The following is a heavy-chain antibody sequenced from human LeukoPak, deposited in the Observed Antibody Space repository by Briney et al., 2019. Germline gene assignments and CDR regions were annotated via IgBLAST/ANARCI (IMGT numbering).Heavy chain of an antibody. D-gene: IGHD6-6*01. CDR1: GDSISSYY. CDR2: IYTSGGT. Sequence: SETLSLTCTVTGDSISSYYWSWIRQPPGKGLEWIGYIYTSGGTNYIPSLKGRVTISIDTSKNQFSLKLSSVTAADSAVYYCARLTRLSTSPDRYYLDYWGQGTLVTVSS. V-gene: IGHV4-4*09. J-gene: IGHJ4*02. CDR3: ARLTRLSTSPDRYYLDY.